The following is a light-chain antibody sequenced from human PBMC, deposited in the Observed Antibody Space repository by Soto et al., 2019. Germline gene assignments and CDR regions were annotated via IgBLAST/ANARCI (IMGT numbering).Light chain of an antibody. CDR1: QGISSF. J-gene: IGKJ1*01. V-gene: IGKV1-27*01. CDR3: QQYNSYSPWT. CDR2: SAS. Sequence: DVQMTQSPSSLSASVGDRVTITCRASQGISSFLAWYQQIPGKVPKLLIYSASTLQSGVPSRFSGSGSGTDFTLTISSLQPEDVAIYYCQQYNSYSPWTFGQGTKVDIK.